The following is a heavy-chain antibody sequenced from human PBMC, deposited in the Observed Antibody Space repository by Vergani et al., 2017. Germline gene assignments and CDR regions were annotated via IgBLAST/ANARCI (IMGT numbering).Heavy chain of an antibody. V-gene: IGHV1-2*02. Sequence: VQLVQSGAEVKKPGATMKISCKASGYTFNGYYIHWVRQAPGQGLEYMGWIDPNSDGTNYAQKFQGRVTMTRDTSISTAYMELSRLRSDDTAVYYCARGWSGYSTSWYFDFWGQGTLVTVSS. CDR1: GYTFNGYY. D-gene: IGHD6-13*01. CDR2: IDPNSDGT. CDR3: ARGWSGYSTSWYFDF. J-gene: IGHJ4*02.